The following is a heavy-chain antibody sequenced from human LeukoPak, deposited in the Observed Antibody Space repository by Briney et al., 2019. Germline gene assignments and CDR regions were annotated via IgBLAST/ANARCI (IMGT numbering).Heavy chain of an antibody. V-gene: IGHV3-74*01. CDR2: IISDGSST. CDR1: GFTFSDYW. Sequence: GGSLRPSCAASGFTFSDYWMHWVRQAPGKGLVWVSRIISDGSSTSYADSVKGRFTMSRDNAKNTLYLQMNSLRAEDTAVYYCARDSRYNIEVWGQGTTVTVSS. J-gene: IGHJ6*02. CDR3: ARDSRYNIEV. D-gene: IGHD5-24*01.